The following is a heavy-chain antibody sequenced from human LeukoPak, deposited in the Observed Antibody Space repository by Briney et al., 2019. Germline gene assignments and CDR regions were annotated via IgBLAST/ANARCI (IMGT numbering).Heavy chain of an antibody. CDR3: ARITMVRGVIFDWYFDL. J-gene: IGHJ2*01. CDR2: TSAYNGNT. CDR1: GYSFTSYG. V-gene: IGHV1-18*01. Sequence: ASVKVSCKASGYSFTSYGISWVRQAPGQGLEWMGWTSAYNGNTNYAQKLQGRVTMTTDTSTSTAYMELRSLRSDDTAVYYCARITMVRGVIFDWYFDLWGRGTLVTVSS. D-gene: IGHD3-10*01.